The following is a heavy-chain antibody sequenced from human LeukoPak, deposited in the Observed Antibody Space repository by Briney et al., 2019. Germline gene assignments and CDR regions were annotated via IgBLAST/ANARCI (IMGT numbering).Heavy chain of an antibody. CDR2: VSAYNGNT. J-gene: IGHJ3*02. CDR3: ARVDVYSSLGAFDI. Sequence: ASVKVSCKASGYTFTSYGISWVRQAPGQGLEWMGWVSAYNGNTNYAQKLQGRVTMTTDTSTSTAYMELRSLRSDDTAVYYCARVDVYSSLGAFDIWGQRTMVTVSS. V-gene: IGHV1-18*01. CDR1: GYTFTSYG. D-gene: IGHD5-18*01.